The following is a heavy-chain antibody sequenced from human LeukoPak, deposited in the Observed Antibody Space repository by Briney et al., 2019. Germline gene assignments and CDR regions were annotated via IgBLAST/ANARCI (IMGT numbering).Heavy chain of an antibody. D-gene: IGHD6-13*01. J-gene: IGHJ6*03. CDR1: GVSFSGYY. CDR2: IYYSGST. CDR3: ARDRQQPRAAPGNYYYYMDV. Sequence: SETLSLTCAVYGVSFSGYYWSWIRQPPGKGLEWIGYIYYSGSTNYNPSLKSRVTISVDTSKNQFSLKLSSVTAADTAVYYCARDRQQPRAAPGNYYYYMDVWGKGTTVTVSS. V-gene: IGHV4-59*01.